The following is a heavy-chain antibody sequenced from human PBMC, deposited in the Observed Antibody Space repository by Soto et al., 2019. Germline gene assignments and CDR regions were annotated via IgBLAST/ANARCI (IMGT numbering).Heavy chain of an antibody. D-gene: IGHD4-4*01. CDR3: ARDLFYSNYQGEAYYYYGMDV. CDR2: IIPIFGTA. Sequence: WASVKVSCKASGGTFSSYAISWVRQAPGQGLEWMGGIIPIFGTANYAQKFQGRVTITADKSTSTAYMELSSLRSEDTAVYYCARDLFYSNYQGEAYYYYGMDVWGQGTTVTVSS. CDR1: GGTFSSYA. J-gene: IGHJ6*02. V-gene: IGHV1-69*06.